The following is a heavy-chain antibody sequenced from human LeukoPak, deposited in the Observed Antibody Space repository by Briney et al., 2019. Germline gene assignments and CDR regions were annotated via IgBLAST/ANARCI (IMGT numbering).Heavy chain of an antibody. CDR3: ARGGGDYRTYNWFDP. D-gene: IGHD4-17*01. CDR2: IWYDGSNK. V-gene: IGHV3-33*01. Sequence: GRSLRLSCAASGFTFGSYGMHWVRQAPGKGLEWVAVIWYDGSNKYYADSVKGRFTISRDNSKNTLYLQMNSLRAEDTAVYYCARGGGDYRTYNWFDPWGQGTLVTVSS. CDR1: GFTFGSYG. J-gene: IGHJ5*02.